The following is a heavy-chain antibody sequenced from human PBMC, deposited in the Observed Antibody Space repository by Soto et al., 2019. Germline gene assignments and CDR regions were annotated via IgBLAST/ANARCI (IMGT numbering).Heavy chain of an antibody. J-gene: IGHJ4*02. CDR1: GYTFTSHT. D-gene: IGHD2-8*01. V-gene: IGHV1-3*01. Sequence: QVHLVQSGAEVKEPGASVRVSCEASGYTFTSHTVHWARQAPGQGLEWMGWIIVSNGSPRYAPQFQGRITFGRDISATTAYMEPTSLTFEDTAVYYCAREPEDGVPGDYWGQGTLVVVSS. CDR2: IIVSNGSP. CDR3: AREPEDGVPGDY.